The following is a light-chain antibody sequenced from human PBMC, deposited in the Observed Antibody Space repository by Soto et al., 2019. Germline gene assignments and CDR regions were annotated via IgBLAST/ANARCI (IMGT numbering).Light chain of an antibody. J-gene: IGLJ3*02. V-gene: IGLV1-51*01. CDR2: DDN. CDR3: ATWDDSLSAWV. CDR1: SSNIGGNS. Sequence: QSVMTQPPSVSAAPGQKVTISCSGSSSNIGGNSVSWYQQLPGTAPKLLIYDDNKRPSGIPDRFSGSKSGTSASLAISGLRSEDEGNYYCATWDDSLSAWVFGGGTKLTVL.